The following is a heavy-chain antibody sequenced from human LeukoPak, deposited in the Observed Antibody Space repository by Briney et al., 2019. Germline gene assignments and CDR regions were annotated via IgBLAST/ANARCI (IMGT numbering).Heavy chain of an antibody. Sequence: PGRSLRLSCAASGFTFDDYAMHWVRQAPGKGLEWVSGISWNSGSIGYADSVKGRFTISRDNAKNSLYLQMNSLRAEDMALYYCAKDGYSSSLEAHNWFDPWGQGTLVIVSS. J-gene: IGHJ5*02. CDR1: GFTFDDYA. D-gene: IGHD6-13*01. CDR3: AKDGYSSSLEAHNWFDP. V-gene: IGHV3-9*03. CDR2: ISWNSGSI.